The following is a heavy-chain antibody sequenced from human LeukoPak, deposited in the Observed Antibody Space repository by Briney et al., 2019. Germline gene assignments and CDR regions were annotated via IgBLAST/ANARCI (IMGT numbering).Heavy chain of an antibody. CDR2: IRYDGSNK. V-gene: IGHV3-30*02. D-gene: IGHD6-13*01. CDR3: ANPGYSSSWYDY. Sequence: PGGSLRLSCAASGFTFSSYGMHWVRQAPGKGLEWVAFIRYDGSNKYYADSVKGRFTISRGNSKNTLYLQMNSLRAEDTAVYYCANPGYSSSWYDYWGQGTLVTVSS. J-gene: IGHJ4*02. CDR1: GFTFSSYG.